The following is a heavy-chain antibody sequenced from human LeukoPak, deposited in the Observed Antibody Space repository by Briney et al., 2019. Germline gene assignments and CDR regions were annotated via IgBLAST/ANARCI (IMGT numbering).Heavy chain of an antibody. CDR3: ARDAGHHYDFWSGYFSSDAGRPFDI. CDR1: GFTFSSYG. D-gene: IGHD3-3*01. V-gene: IGHV3-33*01. CDR2: IWYDGSNK. J-gene: IGHJ3*02. Sequence: PGRSLRLSCAASGFTFSSYGMHRVRQAPGKGLEWVAVIWYDGSNKYYADSVKGRFTISRDNSKNTLYPQMNSLRAEDTAVYYCARDAGHHYDFWSGYFSSDAGRPFDIWGQGTMVTVSS.